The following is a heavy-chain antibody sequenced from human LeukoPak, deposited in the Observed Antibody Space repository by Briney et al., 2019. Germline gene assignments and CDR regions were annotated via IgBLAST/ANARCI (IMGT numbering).Heavy chain of an antibody. D-gene: IGHD2/OR15-2a*01. J-gene: IGHJ4*02. V-gene: IGHV3-30-3*02. CDR2: ISYDGSNK. Sequence: SCKASGYTFTSYAMHWVRQAPGKGLEWVAVISYDGSNKYYADSVKGRFTISRDNSKNTLYLQMNSLRAEDTAVYYCANINYELLSSFDYWGQGTLVTVSS. CDR3: ANINYELLSSFDY. CDR1: GYTFTSYA.